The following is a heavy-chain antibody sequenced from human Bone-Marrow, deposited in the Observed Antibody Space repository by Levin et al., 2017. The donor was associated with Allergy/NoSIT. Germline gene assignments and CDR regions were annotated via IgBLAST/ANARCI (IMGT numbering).Heavy chain of an antibody. J-gene: IGHJ4*02. CDR1: GFTFSSSG. Sequence: LSLTCAASGFTFSSSGMHWVRQAPGKGLEWVAVIWYDGSNKYYADSVKGRFTISRDNSKNTLYLQMNSLRAEDTAVYYCARLTTVTTSGDYWGQGTLVTVSS. CDR3: ARLTTVTTSGDY. CDR2: IWYDGSNK. V-gene: IGHV3-33*01. D-gene: IGHD4-17*01.